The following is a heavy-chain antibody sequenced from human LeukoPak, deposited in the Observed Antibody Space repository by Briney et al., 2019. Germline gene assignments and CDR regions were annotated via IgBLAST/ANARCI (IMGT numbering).Heavy chain of an antibody. CDR2: IYYSGST. D-gene: IGHD7-27*01. CDR1: GGSISSYY. J-gene: IGHJ4*02. V-gene: IGHV4-59*01. Sequence: YPSETLSLTCTVSGGSISSYYWSWIRQPPGKGLEWIGYIYYSGSTNYNPSLKSRVTISVDTSKNQFSLKLSSVTAADTAVYYCARDTLAGGILDYWGQGTLVTVSS. CDR3: ARDTLAGGILDY.